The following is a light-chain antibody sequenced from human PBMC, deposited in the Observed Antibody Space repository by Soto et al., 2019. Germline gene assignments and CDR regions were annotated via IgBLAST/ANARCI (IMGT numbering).Light chain of an antibody. J-gene: IGLJ1*01. CDR1: AGPVTSGLY. CDR2: DTT. V-gene: IGLV7-46*01. Sequence: QTVVTQEPSLTVSPGGTVTLTCASSAGPVTSGLYPYWFQQKPGQAPTTLIFDTTHKHSWTPARFSGSLLGSTAALTLSGAVPEDEADYFCMLSYSGTRGVFGTGTKLTVL. CDR3: MLSYSGTRGV.